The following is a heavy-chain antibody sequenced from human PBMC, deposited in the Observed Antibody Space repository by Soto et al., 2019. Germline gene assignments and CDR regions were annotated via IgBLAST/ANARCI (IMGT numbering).Heavy chain of an antibody. Sequence: SETLSLTCTVSGGSISSYYWSWIRQPPGKGLEWIGYIYYSGSTNYNPSLKSRVTISVDKSKNQFSLKLSSVTAADTAVYYCASEYCSGGSCSNYFDYWGQGTLVTVSS. V-gene: IGHV4-59*12. D-gene: IGHD2-15*01. CDR1: GGSISSYY. CDR2: IYYSGST. CDR3: ASEYCSGGSCSNYFDY. J-gene: IGHJ4*02.